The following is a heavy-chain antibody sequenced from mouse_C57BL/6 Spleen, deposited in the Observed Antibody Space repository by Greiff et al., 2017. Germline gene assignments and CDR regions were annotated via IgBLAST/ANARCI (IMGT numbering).Heavy chain of an antibody. V-gene: IGHV1-52*01. CDR1: GYTFTSYW. Sequence: VQLQQPGAELVRPGSSVKLSCKASGYTFTSYWMHWVKQRPIQGLEWIGNIDPSDSETHYNQKFKDKATLTVDKSSSTAYMQLSSLTSEDSAVYYCARSLYYGNYDWYFDVWGTGTTVTVSS. D-gene: IGHD2-1*01. CDR2: IDPSDSET. J-gene: IGHJ1*03. CDR3: ARSLYYGNYDWYFDV.